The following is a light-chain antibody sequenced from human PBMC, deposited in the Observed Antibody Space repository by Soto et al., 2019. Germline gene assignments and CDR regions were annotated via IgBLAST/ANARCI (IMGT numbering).Light chain of an antibody. CDR3: QQYYNWPRT. CDR1: QSVSSN. Sequence: EIVMTQSPATLSVSPGERVTLSCRASQSVSSNLAWYQQKVGQAPRLLIYGASTRATGLPARFSGSGSGTEFTLTINSLQAEDCAVYYCQQYYNWPRTFGQGTRLEIK. CDR2: GAS. V-gene: IGKV3-15*01. J-gene: IGKJ5*01.